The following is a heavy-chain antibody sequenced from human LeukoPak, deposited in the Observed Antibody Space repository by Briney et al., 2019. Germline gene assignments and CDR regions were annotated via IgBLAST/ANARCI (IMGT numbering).Heavy chain of an antibody. D-gene: IGHD3-22*01. V-gene: IGHV1-69*04. Sequence: SVTVSCTASGGTFSSYAISWGRQAPGQGLEWMGRIIPILGIANYAQKFQGRVTITADKSMSTAYMELSSLRSEDTAVYYCASLSHYYDSSGYRFDYWGQGTLVTVSS. J-gene: IGHJ4*02. CDR3: ASLSHYYDSSGYRFDY. CDR2: IIPILGIA. CDR1: GGTFSSYA.